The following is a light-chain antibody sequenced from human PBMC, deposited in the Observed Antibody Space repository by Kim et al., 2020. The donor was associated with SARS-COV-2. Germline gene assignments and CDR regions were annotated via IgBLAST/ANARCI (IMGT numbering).Light chain of an antibody. Sequence: LEQTIRITCLGDNLRSYSASVYQQKSGQAPVLVIFAKNNRPSGIPDRFAGSSSGNTASLTITGAQAEDEADYYCKSRDSSGNLLVFGGGTQLTVL. CDR2: AKN. CDR1: NLRSYS. J-gene: IGLJ2*01. V-gene: IGLV3-19*01. CDR3: KSRDSSGNLLV.